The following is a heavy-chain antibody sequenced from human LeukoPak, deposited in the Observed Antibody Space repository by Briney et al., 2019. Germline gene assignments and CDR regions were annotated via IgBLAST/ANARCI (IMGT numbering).Heavy chain of an antibody. CDR3: ARDGTKLPWFGELRITRYYFYYMDV. V-gene: IGHV1-18*01. CDR2: ISAYNGNT. D-gene: IGHD3-10*01. Sequence: ASVKVSCKASGYTFNRYGISWVRQAPGQGLEWMGWISAYNGNTKCSQKVQGRVTMTTDTSTSTAYMELRSLRSDDTAVYYCARDGTKLPWFGELRITRYYFYYMDVWGKGTTVTISS. J-gene: IGHJ6*03. CDR1: GYTFNRYG.